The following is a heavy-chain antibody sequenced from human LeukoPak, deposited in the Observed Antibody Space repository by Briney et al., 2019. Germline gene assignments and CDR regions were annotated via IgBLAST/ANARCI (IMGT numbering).Heavy chain of an antibody. CDR2: INPSGGST. CDR1: GYTFTGYY. V-gene: IGHV1-46*01. D-gene: IGHD2-2*01. Sequence: GASVKVSCKASGYTFTGYYMHWVRQAPGQGLEWMGIINPSGGSTSYAQKFQGRVTMTRDMSTSTVYMELSSLRSEDTAVYYCARRQLLKYYFDYWGQGTLVTVSS. J-gene: IGHJ4*02. CDR3: ARRQLLKYYFDY.